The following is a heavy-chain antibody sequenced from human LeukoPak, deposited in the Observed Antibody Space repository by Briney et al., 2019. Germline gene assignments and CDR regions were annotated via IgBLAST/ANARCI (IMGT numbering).Heavy chain of an antibody. Sequence: GGSLRLSCAASGFTFSSDWMSWVRQAPGKGLEWVANIKEDGSEKYYVDSVKGRFTISRDNAKNSLYLQMNSLRAEDTALYYCAKDLYSSSWYWFDPWGQGTLVTVSS. D-gene: IGHD6-13*01. J-gene: IGHJ5*02. CDR1: GFTFSSDW. CDR3: AKDLYSSSWYWFDP. CDR2: IKEDGSEK. V-gene: IGHV3-7*03.